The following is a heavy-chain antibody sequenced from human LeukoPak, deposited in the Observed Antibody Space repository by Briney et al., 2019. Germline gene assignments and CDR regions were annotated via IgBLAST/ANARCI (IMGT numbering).Heavy chain of an antibody. V-gene: IGHV3-48*03. Sequence: GGSLRLSCAASGFTFSSYEMNWVRQALGKGLEWVSYISTSGDTIYCADPAKGRFTISRDNAKNSLYLQMNSLRAEDTAVYYCARGYGSSGYYPEVHFDYWGQGTLVTVSS. D-gene: IGHD3-22*01. CDR1: GFTFSSYE. J-gene: IGHJ4*02. CDR2: ISTSGDTI. CDR3: ARGYGSSGYYPEVHFDY.